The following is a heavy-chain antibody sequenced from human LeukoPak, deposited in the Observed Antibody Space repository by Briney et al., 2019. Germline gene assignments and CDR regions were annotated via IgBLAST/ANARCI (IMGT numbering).Heavy chain of an antibody. J-gene: IGHJ1*01. Sequence: SETLSLTCTIFGDSVSRSDSYWDWIRQPPGKGLEWIGTIYYSGRTYYSPSLKSRVSLSVDMSNNQFSLTLSSVTAADTALYFCARRRYYDSSGYLEWGQGTLVTVSS. CDR2: IYYSGRT. CDR3: ARRRYYDSSGYLE. V-gene: IGHV4-39*01. CDR1: GDSVSRSDSY. D-gene: IGHD3-22*01.